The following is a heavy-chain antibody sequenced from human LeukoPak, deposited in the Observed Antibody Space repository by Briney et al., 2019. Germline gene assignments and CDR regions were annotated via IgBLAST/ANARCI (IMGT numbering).Heavy chain of an antibody. V-gene: IGHV3-74*01. D-gene: IGHD5-12*01. CDR1: GFTFSRYG. J-gene: IGHJ3*02. CDR3: ARDRGYAFDI. Sequence: GGSLRLSCAASGFTFSRYGMHWVRHAPGKGLVWVSRINSDGSSTSYADSVKGRFTISRDNAKNTLYLQMNNLRAEDTAVYYCARDRGYAFDIWGQGTMVTVSS. CDR2: INSDGSST.